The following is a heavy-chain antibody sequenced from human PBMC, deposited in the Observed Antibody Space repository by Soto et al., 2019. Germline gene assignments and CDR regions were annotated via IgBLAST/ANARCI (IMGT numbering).Heavy chain of an antibody. V-gene: IGHV1-2*04. CDR2: INPKSGDT. J-gene: IGHJ4*02. D-gene: IGHD4-17*01. CDR3: ASGGSTVTSEFDY. CDR1: GYTFTGFY. Sequence: GQLVQSGAEVQKPGASVKVSCKALGYTFTGFYMHWVRQAPGQGLEWMGWINPKSGDTEYAQKFQGWVTMTRDKYISTAYMELSRLKYDDTAIYYCASGGSTVTSEFDYWGQGTLVSVSS.